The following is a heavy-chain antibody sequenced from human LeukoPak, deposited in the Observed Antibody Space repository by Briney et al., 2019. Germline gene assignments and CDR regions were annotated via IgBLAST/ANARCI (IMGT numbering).Heavy chain of an antibody. CDR2: IGIDSGNT. CDR1: GFTFSDYS. V-gene: IGHV3-48*01. CDR3: ARDYKYAFDN. D-gene: IGHD5-24*01. J-gene: IGHJ4*02. Sequence: GGSLRLSCAASGFTFSDYSMNWVRQAPGKGLEWISYIGIDSGNTNYADSVKGRFTISGDKARNSLYLQMNSLRVEDTAVYYCARDYKYAFDNWGQGTLVTASS.